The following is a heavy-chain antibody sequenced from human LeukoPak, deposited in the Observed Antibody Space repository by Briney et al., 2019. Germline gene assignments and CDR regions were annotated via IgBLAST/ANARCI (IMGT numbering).Heavy chain of an antibody. Sequence: GGSLRLSCAASGFTVSSNYMSWVRQAPGKGLEWVSVIYSGGSTYYADSVKGRFTISRDNSKNTLYLQMNSLRAEDTAVYYCAKVRASTTIFGVVRGNWFDPWGQGTLVTVSS. CDR3: AKVRASTTIFGVVRGNWFDP. V-gene: IGHV3-66*02. J-gene: IGHJ5*02. CDR1: GFTVSSNY. D-gene: IGHD3-3*01. CDR2: IYSGGST.